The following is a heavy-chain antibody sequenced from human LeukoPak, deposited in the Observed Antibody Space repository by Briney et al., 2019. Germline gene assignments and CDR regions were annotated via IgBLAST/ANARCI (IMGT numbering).Heavy chain of an antibody. CDR1: EFTFSSYT. CDR2: ISSSSSFI. D-gene: IGHD2-2*01. Sequence: GGSLRLSCVASEFTFSSYTMNWVRQAPGKGLEWVSAISSSSSFIYYADSVRGRFTISIDNARNSLYLQMNSLRAEDTAVYFCARDWARTGYCTSTNCPDAFDLSGQGTKLAVSS. CDR3: ARDWARTGYCTSTNCPDAFDL. V-gene: IGHV3-21*06. J-gene: IGHJ3*01.